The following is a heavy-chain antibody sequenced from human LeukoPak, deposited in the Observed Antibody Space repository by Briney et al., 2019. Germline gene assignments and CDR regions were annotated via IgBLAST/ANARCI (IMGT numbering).Heavy chain of an antibody. Sequence: GGSLRLSCAASGFTFRSYWMRWVRQAPGKGLVWVSRVNSDGSSTTYADSVKGRFTISRDNAKNTLYLQMNSLRAEDTAVYYCARAEMATIIDYWGQGTLVTVSS. CDR3: ARAEMATIIDY. D-gene: IGHD5-24*01. V-gene: IGHV3-74*01. J-gene: IGHJ4*02. CDR1: GFTFRSYW. CDR2: VNSDGSST.